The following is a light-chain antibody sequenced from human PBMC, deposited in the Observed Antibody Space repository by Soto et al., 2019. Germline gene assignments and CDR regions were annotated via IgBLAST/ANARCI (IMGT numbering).Light chain of an antibody. Sequence: DIQMTQSPSSLSASVGDRVTITCRASQSISSYLNWYQQKPGKAPKLLIYAASILQSGVPSRFSCSGSWTDFTVNISSLQTEEFATYYWQQSYSLPFFGQGTRVEIK. V-gene: IGKV1-39*01. CDR3: QQSYSLPF. CDR2: AAS. J-gene: IGKJ5*01. CDR1: QSISSY.